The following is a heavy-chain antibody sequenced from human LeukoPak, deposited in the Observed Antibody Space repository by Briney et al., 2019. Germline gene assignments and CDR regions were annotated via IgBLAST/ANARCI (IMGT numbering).Heavy chain of an antibody. CDR3: ARGVGSGYYYSY. CDR1: GFTFSSYA. D-gene: IGHD3-22*01. V-gene: IGHV3-23*01. Sequence: GGSLRLSCAASGFTFSSYAMSWVRQAPGKGLEWVSAISGSGGSTYYADSVKGRFTISRDNAKNSLYLQMNSLRAEDTAVYYCARGVGSGYYYSYWGQGTLVTVSS. J-gene: IGHJ4*02. CDR2: ISGSGGST.